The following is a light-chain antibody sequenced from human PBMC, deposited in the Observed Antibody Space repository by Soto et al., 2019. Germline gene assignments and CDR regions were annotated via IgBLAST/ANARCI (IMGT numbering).Light chain of an antibody. J-gene: IGKJ1*01. Sequence: DIQMTQSPSTLSASVGDRVTITCRASQSISTYLAWYQQKPGKAPNLLIYKAPSLVSGGPSRFSGSRSGTEFTRTISSLQPDDFATYYCQQYNTLWTFGQGTKVEIK. CDR1: QSISTY. CDR3: QQYNTLWT. V-gene: IGKV1-5*03. CDR2: KAP.